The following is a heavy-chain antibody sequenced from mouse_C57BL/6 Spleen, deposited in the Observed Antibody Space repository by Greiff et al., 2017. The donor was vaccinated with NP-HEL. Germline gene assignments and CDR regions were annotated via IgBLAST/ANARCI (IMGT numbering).Heavy chain of an antibody. CDR2: INYDGSSP. CDR1: GFTFSDYY. V-gene: IGHV5-16*01. CDR3: ARANWDRWYFDV. D-gene: IGHD4-1*01. Sequence: EVNVVESEGGLVQPGSSMTLSCTASGFTFSDYYMAWVRQVPEKGLEWVANINYDGSSPYYLDSLKRRFIISRDNAKNILYLKMSSLKSEDTATYYCARANWDRWYFDVWGTGTTVTVSS. J-gene: IGHJ1*03.